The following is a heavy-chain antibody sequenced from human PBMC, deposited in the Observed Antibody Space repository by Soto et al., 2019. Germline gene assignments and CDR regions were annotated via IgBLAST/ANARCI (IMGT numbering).Heavy chain of an antibody. Sequence: ATVKVSCKASGYTFIGYYMHWVRQAPGQGLEWVGRINPNSGTTVYAQKFQGRATMTRDKSTSTVFLDLSGLRSDDTAIYYCARDKQLGDNYYGMDVWGQGTTVTVSS. V-gene: IGHV1-2*06. J-gene: IGHJ6*02. CDR3: ARDKQLGDNYYGMDV. CDR1: GYTFIGYY. D-gene: IGHD6-6*01. CDR2: INPNSGTT.